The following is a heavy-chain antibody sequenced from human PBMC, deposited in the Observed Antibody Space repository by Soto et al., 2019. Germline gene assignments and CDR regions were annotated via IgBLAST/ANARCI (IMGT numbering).Heavy chain of an antibody. Sequence: GGSLRLSCAASGFTVSSDAMHWVRQSPVKGLEWVAVIWYDGSNKYYADSVKGRFTISRDNSKNTLYLQMNSLKTEDTAVYYCTTEDCSGGSCYHALVIWGQGRVGTGSS. J-gene: IGHJ3*02. CDR1: GFTVSSDA. CDR3: TTEDCSGGSCYHALVI. V-gene: IGHV3-33*08. D-gene: IGHD2-15*01. CDR2: IWYDGSNK.